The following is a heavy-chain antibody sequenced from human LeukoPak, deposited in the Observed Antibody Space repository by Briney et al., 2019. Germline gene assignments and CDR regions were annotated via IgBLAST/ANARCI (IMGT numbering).Heavy chain of an antibody. CDR3: ARWNSRTSSYFDY. Sequence: ASVKVSCKASGYTFTGYYMHWVRQAPGQGLEWMGWINPNSGGTNYAQKFQGRVTMTRGTSISTAYMELSRLRSDDTAVYYCARWNSRTSSYFDYWGQGTLVTVSS. CDR1: GYTFTGYY. D-gene: IGHD2-2*01. J-gene: IGHJ4*02. V-gene: IGHV1-2*02. CDR2: INPNSGGT.